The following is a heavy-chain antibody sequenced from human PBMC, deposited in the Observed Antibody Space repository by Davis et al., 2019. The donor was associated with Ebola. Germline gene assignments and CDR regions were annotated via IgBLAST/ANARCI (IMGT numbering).Heavy chain of an antibody. V-gene: IGHV3-48*02. CDR1: GFTFSSYS. D-gene: IGHD3-3*02. Sequence: PGGSLRLSCAASGFTFSSYSMNWVRQAPGKGLEWVSYISSSSSTIYYADSVKGRFTISRDNAKNSLYLQMNSLRDEDTAVYYCARDRYHFWSGSVFDYWGQGTLVTVSS. J-gene: IGHJ4*02. CDR3: ARDRYHFWSGSVFDY. CDR2: ISSSSSTI.